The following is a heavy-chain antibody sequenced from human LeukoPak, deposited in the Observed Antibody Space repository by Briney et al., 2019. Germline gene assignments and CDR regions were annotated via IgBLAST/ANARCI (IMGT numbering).Heavy chain of an antibody. CDR3: GRGVKGMDV. Sequence: SETLSLTCTVSGGSISSYYWSWIRQPPGKGLEWIGYIYYSGSTNYNPPLKSRVTISVDTSKNQFSLKLSSVTAADTAVYYCGRGVKGMDVWGQGTTVTVSS. V-gene: IGHV4-59*01. J-gene: IGHJ6*02. CDR2: IYYSGST. CDR1: GGSISSYY.